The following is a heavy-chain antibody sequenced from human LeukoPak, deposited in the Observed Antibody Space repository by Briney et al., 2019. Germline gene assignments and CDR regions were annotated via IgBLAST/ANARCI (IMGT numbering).Heavy chain of an antibody. Sequence: ASVKVSCKASGYTFTGYYMNWVRQAPGQGLEWMGRINPNRGGTKYAQKFQGRVTMTRDTSISTAYMELSRLRSDDTAVYYCAREDSTPKYYYYYGMDVWGQGTTVTVSS. CDR2: INPNRGGT. D-gene: IGHD2-2*01. V-gene: IGHV1-2*06. CDR1: GYTFTGYY. J-gene: IGHJ6*02. CDR3: AREDSTPKYYYYYGMDV.